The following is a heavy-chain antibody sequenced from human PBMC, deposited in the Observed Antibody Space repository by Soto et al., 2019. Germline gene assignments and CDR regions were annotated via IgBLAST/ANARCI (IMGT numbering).Heavy chain of an antibody. CDR1: GGTFSSYA. V-gene: IGHV1-69*01. CDR3: ARSQGSSTSLDIYFNDYYGMDV. CDR2: IIPISGTA. Sequence: QVQLVQSGAEVKKPGSSVKVSCKASGGTFSSYAISWVRQAPGQGLEWMGGIIPISGTANYAQKFQGRVTITADESTSTANMELSSLRSEDTAVYYCARSQGSSTSLDIYFNDYYGMDVWGQGTTVTVSS. D-gene: IGHD2-2*01. J-gene: IGHJ6*02.